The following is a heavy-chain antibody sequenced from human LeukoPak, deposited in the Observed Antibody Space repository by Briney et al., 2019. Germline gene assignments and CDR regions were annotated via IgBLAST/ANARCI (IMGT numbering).Heavy chain of an antibody. Sequence: GGSLRLSCAASGFTFSSYSMNWVRQAPGKGLEWVSSISSSSSYIYYADSVKGRFTISRDNAKNSLHLQMNSLRAEDTAVYYCARDSSSGSYLGDAFDIWGQGTMVTVSS. CDR2: ISSSSSYI. J-gene: IGHJ3*02. CDR1: GFTFSSYS. D-gene: IGHD1-26*01. V-gene: IGHV3-21*01. CDR3: ARDSSSGSYLGDAFDI.